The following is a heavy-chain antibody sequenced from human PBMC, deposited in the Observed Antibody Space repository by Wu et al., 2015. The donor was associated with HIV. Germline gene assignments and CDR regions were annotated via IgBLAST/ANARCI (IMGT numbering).Heavy chain of an antibody. CDR1: GYSFTAYY. J-gene: IGHJ4*02. Sequence: QVQLVQSGAEVKRPGASVRVSCRTSGYSFTAYYIHWVRQAPGQGLEWMGRLNPNTGGADSSQKFQGRVTLTRDTSINTAYMDLRRLRVGDSATYYCASGIQAGGANYWGQGTLVTVSS. D-gene: IGHD2-21*01. CDR2: LNPNTGGA. V-gene: IGHV1-2*02. CDR3: ASGIQAGGANY.